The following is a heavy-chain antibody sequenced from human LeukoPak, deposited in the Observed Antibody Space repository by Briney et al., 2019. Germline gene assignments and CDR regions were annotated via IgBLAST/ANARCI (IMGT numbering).Heavy chain of an antibody. J-gene: IGHJ4*02. V-gene: IGHV4-34*01. Sequence: SETLSLTCAVYGGSFSGYYWSWIRQPPGKGLEWIGEINHSGSTNYNPSLKSRVTISVDTSKNQFSLKLSSVTAVDTAVYYCARPMGYGSGSYYSYFDYWGQGTLVTVSS. CDR1: GGSFSGYY. D-gene: IGHD3-10*01. CDR2: INHSGST. CDR3: ARPMGYGSGSYYSYFDY.